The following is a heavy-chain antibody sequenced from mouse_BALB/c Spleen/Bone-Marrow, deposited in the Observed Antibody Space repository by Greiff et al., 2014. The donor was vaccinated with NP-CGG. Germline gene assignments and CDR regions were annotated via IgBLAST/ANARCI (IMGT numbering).Heavy chain of an antibody. J-gene: IGHJ2*01. Sequence: EVQLQESGAELVRSGASVKLSCTASGFNIKDYYMHWVKQRPEQGLEWIGWIDPENGDTEYAPKFQGKATMTADTSSNTAYLQXXXXXXXXTAVYYCNARGDYDFDYFDYWGQGTTLTVSS. V-gene: IGHV14-4*02. CDR3: NARGDYDFDYFDY. CDR2: IDPENGDT. CDR1: GFNIKDYY. D-gene: IGHD2-4*01.